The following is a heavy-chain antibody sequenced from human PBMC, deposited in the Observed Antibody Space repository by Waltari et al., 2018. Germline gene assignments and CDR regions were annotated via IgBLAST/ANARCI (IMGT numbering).Heavy chain of an antibody. J-gene: IGHJ2*01. CDR2: IIPLLGIA. D-gene: IGHD6-6*01. CDR1: GGTLSSST. CDR3: ATEEAYSSSSRDWYFDL. V-gene: IGHV1-69*08. Sequence: QVQLVQSGAEVKKPGSSVKVSCKASGGTLSSSTISWVRQAPGQGLEWMGRIIPLLGIANYAQKFQDRVTSTADKSTSTAYMELSRLRSEDTAVYYWATEEAYSSSSRDWYFDLWGRGTLVTVSS.